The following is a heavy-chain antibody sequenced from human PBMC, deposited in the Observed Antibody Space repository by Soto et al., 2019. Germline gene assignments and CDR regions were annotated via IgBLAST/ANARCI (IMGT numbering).Heavy chain of an antibody. Sequence: SLTCTVSGGSISSYYWSWIRQPPGNGLEWSGYIYYRGSTNYNPSLKSRVTISVDTSKNQFSLKLSSVTAADTAVYYCPSAGCLDSSGYSAPDAFDICRQGTRVTVSS. CDR3: PSAGCLDSSGYSAPDAFDI. CDR2: IYYRGST. CDR1: GGSISSYY. D-gene: IGHD3-22*01. J-gene: IGHJ3*02. V-gene: IGHV4-59*01.